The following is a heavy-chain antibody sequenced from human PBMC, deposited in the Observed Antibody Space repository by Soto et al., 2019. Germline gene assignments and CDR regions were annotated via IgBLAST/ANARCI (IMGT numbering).Heavy chain of an antibody. CDR1: GFTFTCCT. Sequence: SVTVSCKARGFTFTCCTLQSARQARGQRLEWIGWIVVGSGNTNYAQKFQERVTITRDMSTSTAYMELSSLRSEDTAVYYCAAGETAMDRYYFDYWGQGTLVTVSS. CDR3: AAGETAMDRYYFDY. CDR2: IVVGSGNT. J-gene: IGHJ4*02. V-gene: IGHV1-58*01. D-gene: IGHD5-18*01.